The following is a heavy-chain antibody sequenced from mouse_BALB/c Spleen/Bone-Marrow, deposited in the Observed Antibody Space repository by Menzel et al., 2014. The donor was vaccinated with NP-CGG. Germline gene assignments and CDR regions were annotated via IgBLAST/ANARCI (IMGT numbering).Heavy chain of an antibody. Sequence: VQLKHSGAELVKPGASVKLSCTASGFNIKDTYMHWVKQRPEQGLEWIGRIDPANGNTKYDPKFQGKATITADTSSNTAYLQLSSLTSEDTAVYYCASYYYGRYFDVWGAGTTVTVSS. J-gene: IGHJ1*01. CDR3: ASYYYGRYFDV. CDR1: GFNIKDTY. D-gene: IGHD1-1*01. V-gene: IGHV14-3*02. CDR2: IDPANGNT.